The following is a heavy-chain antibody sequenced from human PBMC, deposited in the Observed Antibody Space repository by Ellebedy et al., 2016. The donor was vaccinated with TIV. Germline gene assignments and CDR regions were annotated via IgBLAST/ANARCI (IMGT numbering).Heavy chain of an antibody. CDR2: IYQDGSEK. D-gene: IGHD4-17*01. J-gene: IGHJ5*01. Sequence: PGGSLRLSCAASGFTFRSYWMTWVRQAKGKGLEWVANIYQDGSEKFYVDSVKGRFTISRDNAKNSLYRQMNSLRVEDTAVHYCARRGSYGDYAVQVNNWFDSWGQGTLVTVSS. CDR1: GFTFRSYW. CDR3: ARRGSYGDYAVQVNNWFDS. V-gene: IGHV3-7*01.